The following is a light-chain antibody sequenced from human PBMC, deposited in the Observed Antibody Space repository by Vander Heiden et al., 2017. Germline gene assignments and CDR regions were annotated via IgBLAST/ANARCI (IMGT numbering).Light chain of an antibody. CDR3: SSYTSSSTLYV. J-gene: IGLJ1*01. Sequence: QSAQTQPASVSGSPGQSITISCTGTSSDVGGYNYVSWYQQHPGKAPKLMIYEVSNRPSGVSNRFSGSKSGNTASLTISGLQAEDEADYYCSSYTSSSTLYVFGTGTKV. V-gene: IGLV2-14*01. CDR1: SSDVGGYNY. CDR2: EVS.